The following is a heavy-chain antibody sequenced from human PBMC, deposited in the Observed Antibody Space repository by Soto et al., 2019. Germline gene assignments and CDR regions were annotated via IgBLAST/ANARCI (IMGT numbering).Heavy chain of an antibody. D-gene: IGHD1-1*01. Sequence: SETLSLTCTVSGGSISSYYWSWIRQPPGKGLEWIGYIYYSGSTNYNPSLKSRVTISVDTSKNQFSLKLSSVTAADTAVYYCAREGLDWNDLDYWGQGTLVTVSS. V-gene: IGHV4-59*01. CDR3: AREGLDWNDLDY. J-gene: IGHJ4*02. CDR1: GGSISSYY. CDR2: IYYSGST.